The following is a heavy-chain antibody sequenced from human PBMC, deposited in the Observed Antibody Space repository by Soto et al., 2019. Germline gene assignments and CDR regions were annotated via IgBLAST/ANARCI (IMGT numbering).Heavy chain of an antibody. CDR1: GFTFSTYG. V-gene: IGHV3-33*01. J-gene: IGHJ6*02. Sequence: QVQLVESGGGVVQPGRSLRLSCAASGFTFSTYGMHWVRQVPGKGLEWVAVIWYDGSNKYYADSVKGRFTISRDNSKSTLYVQMNSLRAEDTAVYYCARDPAHYGMDVWGQGTTVTVSS. CDR3: ARDPAHYGMDV. CDR2: IWYDGSNK.